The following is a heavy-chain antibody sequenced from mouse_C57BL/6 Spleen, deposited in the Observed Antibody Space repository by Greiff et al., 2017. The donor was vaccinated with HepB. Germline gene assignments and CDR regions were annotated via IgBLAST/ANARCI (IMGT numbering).Heavy chain of an antibody. D-gene: IGHD1-1*01. CDR2: ISYDGSN. J-gene: IGHJ2*01. Sequence: EVKLQESGPGLVKPSQSLSLTCSVTGYSITSGYYWNWIRQFPGNKLEWMGYISYDGSNNYNPSLKNRISITRDTSKNQFFLKLNSVTTEDTATYYCAREGLTTVDYFDYWGQGTTLTVSS. V-gene: IGHV3-6*01. CDR1: GYSITSGYY. CDR3: AREGLTTVDYFDY.